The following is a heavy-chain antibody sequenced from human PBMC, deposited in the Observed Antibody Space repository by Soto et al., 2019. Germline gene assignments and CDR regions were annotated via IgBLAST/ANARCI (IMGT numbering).Heavy chain of an antibody. CDR2: INPNSGGT. Sequence: QVQLVQSGAEVKKPGASVKVSCKASGYTFTGYYMHWVRQAPGQGLEWMGWINPNSGGTNYAQKFQGWVTMTRDTSISTAYMELSRLRSDDTAVYYCARDLEGGSIAVAGTVAYYGMDVWGQGTTVTVSS. J-gene: IGHJ6*02. CDR1: GYTFTGYY. CDR3: ARDLEGGSIAVAGTVAYYGMDV. V-gene: IGHV1-2*04. D-gene: IGHD6-19*01.